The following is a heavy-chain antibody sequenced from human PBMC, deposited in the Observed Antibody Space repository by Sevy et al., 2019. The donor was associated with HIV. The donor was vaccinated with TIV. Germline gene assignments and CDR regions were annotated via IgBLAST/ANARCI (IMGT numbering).Heavy chain of an antibody. CDR3: ARGPPDGSYDYFDS. D-gene: IGHD1-26*01. J-gene: IGHJ4*02. V-gene: IGHV3-21*06. CDR1: GFTFNNFN. CDR2: ISGSSNYI. Sequence: GGSLRLSCAASGFTFNNFNMNWVRQAPGKGLQWVSSISGSSNYIYYAESLKGRFIISRDNVKDTEFLQMNSLRADDTAVYYCARGPPDGSYDYFDSWGQGTLVTVSS.